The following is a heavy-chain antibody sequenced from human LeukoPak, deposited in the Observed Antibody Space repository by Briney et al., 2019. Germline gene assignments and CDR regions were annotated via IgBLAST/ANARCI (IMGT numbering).Heavy chain of an antibody. CDR1: GFTFSNYW. CDR2: IKQDGSEK. V-gene: IGHV3-7*01. D-gene: IGHD3-10*01. Sequence: GGSLRLSCAASGFTFSNYWMSWVRHAPGKGRKWGANIKQDGSEKYYVYSVKGRFTISRVSAKNSRYPQMNSLRAEAKAVYYYARAYYYGSGSSLNPFDYGYQGTLALVTS. CDR3: ARAYYYGSGSSLNPFDY. J-gene: IGHJ4*02.